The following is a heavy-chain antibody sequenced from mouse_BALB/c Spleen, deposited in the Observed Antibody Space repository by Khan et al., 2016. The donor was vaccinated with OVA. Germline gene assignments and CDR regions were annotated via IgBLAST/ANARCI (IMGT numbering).Heavy chain of an antibody. D-gene: IGHD1-1*01. CDR3: ALIYHYGSGFDY. J-gene: IGHJ2*01. V-gene: IGHV1S135*01. CDR1: GYSFTDYN. Sequence: VHLQQSGPELVKPGASVKVSCKASGYSFTDYNMFWVKQSLGKSLEWIGYIDPYNGGTNYNQKFMGKATLTVDKSSSTAFMHLNSLTSEDSAVYYCALIYHYGSGFDYWGQGTTLTVSS. CDR2: IDPYNGGT.